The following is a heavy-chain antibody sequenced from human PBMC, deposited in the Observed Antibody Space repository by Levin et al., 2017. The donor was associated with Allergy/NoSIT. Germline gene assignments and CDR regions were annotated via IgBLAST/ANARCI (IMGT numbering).Heavy chain of an antibody. CDR2: INTNSGNP. V-gene: IGHV7-4-1*02. Sequence: ASVKVSCKASGYTFTSYAMNWVRQAPGQGLEWMGWINTNSGNPTYAQGFTGRFVISLDASVSTAYLQISGLKAEDTAVYYCARKHFLDYYMDVWGKGTTVTVSS. J-gene: IGHJ6*03. CDR3: ARKHFLDYYMDV. CDR1: GYTFTSYA.